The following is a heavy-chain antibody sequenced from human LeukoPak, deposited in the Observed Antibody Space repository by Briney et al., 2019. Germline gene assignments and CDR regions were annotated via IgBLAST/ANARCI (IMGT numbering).Heavy chain of an antibody. Sequence: PGRSLRLSCAASGFTFSNYGMHWVRQAPGKGLEWVAVVSSDGSIDYYADSVRGRFTVSRDNSKNTMSLQFNTLRPEDTAVYYCAREGMGTTFSAWFDPWGQGTLVTVSS. CDR1: GFTFSNYG. D-gene: IGHD1-7*01. V-gene: IGHV3-30*03. J-gene: IGHJ5*02. CDR2: VSSDGSID. CDR3: AREGMGTTFSAWFDP.